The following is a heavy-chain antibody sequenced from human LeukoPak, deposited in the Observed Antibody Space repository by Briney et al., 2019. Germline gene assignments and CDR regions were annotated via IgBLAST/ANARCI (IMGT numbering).Heavy chain of an antibody. CDR2: INPNSGGT. Sequence: GASVTVSFKASGYTFTGYYMHWVRQAPGQGLEWMGWINPNSGGTNYAQKFQGRVTMTRDTSISTAYMELSRLRSDDTAVYYCARSYGDYTLDYWGQGTLVTVSS. V-gene: IGHV1-2*02. CDR3: ARSYGDYTLDY. CDR1: GYTFTGYY. J-gene: IGHJ4*02. D-gene: IGHD4-17*01.